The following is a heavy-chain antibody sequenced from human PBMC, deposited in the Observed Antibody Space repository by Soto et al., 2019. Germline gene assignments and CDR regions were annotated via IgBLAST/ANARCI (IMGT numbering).Heavy chain of an antibody. CDR1: GYSFTSYW. CDR2: IYPGDSDT. J-gene: IGHJ4*02. Sequence: PGESLKISCKGSGYSFTSYWIGWVRQMPGKGLEWMGIIYPGDSDTRYSPSFQGQVTISADKSISTAYLQWRSLTASDTDMYDCARHIRPFPQYRYGPYYFDYWGQGTLVTVSS. V-gene: IGHV5-51*01. CDR3: ARHIRPFPQYRYGPYYFDY. D-gene: IGHD5-18*01.